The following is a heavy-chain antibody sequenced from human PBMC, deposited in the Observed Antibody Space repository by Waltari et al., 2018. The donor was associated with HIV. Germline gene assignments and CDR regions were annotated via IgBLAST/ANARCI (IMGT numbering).Heavy chain of an antibody. Sequence: EVQLVESGGGLIKPAGSLRLSCAASGFTVRYDWMSWVRQAPGKGLEWVGRIKTKTDGGTTDYAAPVKGRFTISRDDSKNTLYLQMNNLKTEDTAVYYCATDRRGAFDIWGQGTMVTVSS. CDR3: ATDRRGAFDI. J-gene: IGHJ3*02. CDR1: GFTVRYDW. V-gene: IGHV3-15*01. CDR2: IKTKTDGGTT.